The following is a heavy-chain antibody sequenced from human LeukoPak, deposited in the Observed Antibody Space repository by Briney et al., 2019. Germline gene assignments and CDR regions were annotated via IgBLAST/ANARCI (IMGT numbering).Heavy chain of an antibody. D-gene: IGHD2/OR15-2a*01. Sequence: GGSLRLSCEASGFSFSTYAMNWVRQAPGKGLEWVSVISGSGFSTYYADSVKGRFTISRDMSKSTLYLQMNSLRAEDTAIYYCAKNHDSNTYHTDDAFDIWGQGTMVTVSS. CDR2: ISGSGFST. CDR1: GFSFSTYA. J-gene: IGHJ3*02. V-gene: IGHV3-23*01. CDR3: AKNHDSNTYHTDDAFDI.